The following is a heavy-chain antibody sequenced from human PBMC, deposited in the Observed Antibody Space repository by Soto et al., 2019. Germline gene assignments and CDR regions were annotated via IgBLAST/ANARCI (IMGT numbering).Heavy chain of an antibody. J-gene: IGHJ4*02. Sequence: GGSLRLSCAASGFTFTRYSMNWVRQAPGKGLEWVSSISSTTNYIYYGDSMKGRFTTSRDESRNSVYLQMNSLKTEDTAVYYCVRATYFSDSSGYTRCLDYWGQGTLVTVSS. CDR2: ISSTTNYI. CDR1: GFTFTRYS. V-gene: IGHV3-21*04. D-gene: IGHD3-22*01. CDR3: VRATYFSDSSGYTRCLDY.